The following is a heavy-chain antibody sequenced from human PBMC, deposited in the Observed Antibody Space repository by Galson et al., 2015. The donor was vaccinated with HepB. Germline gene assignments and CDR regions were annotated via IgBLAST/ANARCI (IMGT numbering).Heavy chain of an antibody. CDR3: ARHGHVLLSGGIDY. D-gene: IGHD2-8*02. J-gene: IGHJ4*02. Sequence: ETLSLTCSVSGGPITSYFWSWLRQPPGKGLEWIAYIYNNGTKYNPSLKSRVSMSLYTSTNQFSLKLTSVTAADTAVYFCARHGHVLLSGGIDYWGQGTLVTVSS. CDR2: IYNNGT. V-gene: IGHV4-59*08. CDR1: GGPITSYF.